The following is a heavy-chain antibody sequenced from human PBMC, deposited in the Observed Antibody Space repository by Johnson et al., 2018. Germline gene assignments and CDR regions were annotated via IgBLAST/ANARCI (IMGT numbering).Heavy chain of an antibody. CDR3: AKGTIPMAAGLDAFDI. J-gene: IGHJ3*02. Sequence: QVQLVQSGGGVVQPGRSLTLSCAASGFTFSNYGIHWVRQAPGKGLEWVAFISYDGSNKFYGDSVEGRFTLSRDNSRNTLYLQMNRLSAEETAVFYCAKGTIPMAAGLDAFDIGGQGTMVTVS. V-gene: IGHV3-30*18. D-gene: IGHD6-19*01. CDR2: ISYDGSNK. CDR1: GFTFSNYG.